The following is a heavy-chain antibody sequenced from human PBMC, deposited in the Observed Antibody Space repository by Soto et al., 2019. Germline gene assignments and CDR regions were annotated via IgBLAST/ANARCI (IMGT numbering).Heavy chain of an antibody. J-gene: IGHJ3*02. D-gene: IGHD3-22*01. CDR3: ARDKFYYDSSGYYSDDAFDI. Sequence: GWSLRLSCAASGFTFSSYSLNWVRQAPGKGLEWVSSISSSSSYIYYADSVKGRFTISRDNAKNSLYLQMNSLRAEDTAVYYCARDKFYYDSSGYYSDDAFDIWGQGTMVTVSS. V-gene: IGHV3-21*01. CDR2: ISSSSSYI. CDR1: GFTFSSYS.